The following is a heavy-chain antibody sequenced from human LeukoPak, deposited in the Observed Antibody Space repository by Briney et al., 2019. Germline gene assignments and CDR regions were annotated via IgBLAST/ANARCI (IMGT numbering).Heavy chain of an antibody. CDR2: ISGSGGST. CDR1: GFTFSSYA. CDR3: AKALCSGGTCYRFDY. D-gene: IGHD2-15*01. Sequence: GGSLRLSCAAPGFTFSSYAMSWVRQAPGKGLEWVSAISGSGGSTYSADSVKGRFTISRDNSKNTLYLQMNSLRAEDTAVYYCAKALCSGGTCYRFDYWGQGTLVTVSS. J-gene: IGHJ4*02. V-gene: IGHV3-23*01.